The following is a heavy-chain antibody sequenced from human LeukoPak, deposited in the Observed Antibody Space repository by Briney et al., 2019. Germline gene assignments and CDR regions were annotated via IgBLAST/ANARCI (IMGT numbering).Heavy chain of an antibody. CDR3: ARHRYYYDSSGYRYYYYGMDV. J-gene: IGHJ6*02. CDR2: IYYSGST. V-gene: IGHV4-39*01. D-gene: IGHD3-22*01. Sequence: SETLSLTCTVSGGSISSSSYYWGWIRQPPGTGLEWIGSIYYSGSTYYNPSLKSRVTISVDTSKNQFSLKLSSVTAADTAVYYCARHRYYYDSSGYRYYYYGMDVWGQGTTVTVSS. CDR1: GGSISSSSYY.